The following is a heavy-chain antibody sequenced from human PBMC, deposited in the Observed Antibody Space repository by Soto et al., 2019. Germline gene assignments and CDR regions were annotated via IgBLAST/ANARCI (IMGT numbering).Heavy chain of an antibody. CDR3: VAEDSSRVDY. V-gene: IGHV4-4*02. D-gene: IGHD6-13*01. CDR1: GGSISSSNW. CDR2: IYHSGST. Sequence: QVQLQESGPGLVKPSGTLSLTCAVSGGSISSSNWWGWVRQPPGKGLEWIGEIYHSGSTNYNPSLKRRVTISLDKSKNQFSLNLSSVTAADTAVYYCVAEDSSRVDYWGQGTLVTVSS. J-gene: IGHJ4*02.